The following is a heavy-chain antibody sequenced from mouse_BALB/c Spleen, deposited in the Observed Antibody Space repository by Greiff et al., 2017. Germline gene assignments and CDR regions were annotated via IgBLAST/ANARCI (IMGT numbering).Heavy chain of an antibody. V-gene: IGHV1S41*01. CDR2: IAPGSGST. J-gene: IGHJ1*01. CDR1: GYTFTSYW. CDR3: ARKGGDWYFDV. Sequence: DLVKPGASVKLSCKASGYTFTSYWINWIKQRPGQGLEWIGRIAPGSGSTYSNEMFKGKATLTVDTSSSTAYIQLSSLSSEDSAVYFCARKGGDWYFDVWGAGTTVTVSS.